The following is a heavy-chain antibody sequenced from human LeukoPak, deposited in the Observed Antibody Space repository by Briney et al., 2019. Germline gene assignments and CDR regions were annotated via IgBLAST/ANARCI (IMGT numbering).Heavy chain of an antibody. J-gene: IGHJ6*02. CDR1: GFTFSSYG. CDR2: IWYDGSNK. V-gene: IGHV3-33*01. CDR3: AREKRAAAGFYYYYYGMDV. Sequence: PGRSLRLSCAASGFTFSSYGMHWVRQAPGKGLEWVAVIWYDGSNKYYADSVKGRFTISRDNSKNTLCLQMNSLRAEDTAVYYCAREKRAAAGFYYYYYGMDVWGQGTTVTVSS. D-gene: IGHD6-13*01.